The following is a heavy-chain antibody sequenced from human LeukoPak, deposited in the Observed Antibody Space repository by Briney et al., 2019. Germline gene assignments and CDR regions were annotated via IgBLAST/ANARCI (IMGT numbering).Heavy chain of an antibody. V-gene: IGHV1-2*02. Sequence: ASVKVSCKASGYTFTGYYMHWVRQAPGQGLEWVGWINPNSGGTNYAQKFQGRVTMTRDTSISTAYVELSRLRSDDTAVYYCAREGERYCSGGSCPTPPDYWGQGTLVTVSS. CDR2: INPNSGGT. D-gene: IGHD2-15*01. CDR1: GYTFTGYY. CDR3: AREGERYCSGGSCPTPPDY. J-gene: IGHJ4*02.